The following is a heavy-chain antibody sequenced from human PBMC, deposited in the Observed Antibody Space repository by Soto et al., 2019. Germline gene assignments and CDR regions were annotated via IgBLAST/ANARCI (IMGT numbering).Heavy chain of an antibody. V-gene: IGHV3-23*01. CDR3: AKDRSAPSPESIFWFDP. D-gene: IGHD3-9*01. CDR2: ISGSGGST. CDR1: GFTFSSYA. Sequence: EVQLLESGGGLVQPGGSLRLSCAASGFTFSSYAMSWVRQAPGKGLEWVSAISGSGGSTYYADSVKGRFTISRDNSKNTLYLQMNSLRAEDTAVYYCAKDRSAPSPESIFWFDPWGQGTLVTVSS. J-gene: IGHJ5*02.